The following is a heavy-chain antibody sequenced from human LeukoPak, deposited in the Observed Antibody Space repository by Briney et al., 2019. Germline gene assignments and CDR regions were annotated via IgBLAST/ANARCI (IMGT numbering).Heavy chain of an antibody. CDR2: IIPIFGTA. J-gene: IGHJ6*03. CDR3: ARSYGGSIVGAMLDYYYYMDV. D-gene: IGHD1-26*01. Sequence: ASVKVSCKASGGTFSSYAISWVRQAPGQGLEWMGGIIPIFGTANYAQKFQGRVTITADESTSTAYMELSSLRSEDTAVYYCARSYGGSIVGAMLDYYYYMDVWGKGTTVTVSS. V-gene: IGHV1-69*13. CDR1: GGTFSSYA.